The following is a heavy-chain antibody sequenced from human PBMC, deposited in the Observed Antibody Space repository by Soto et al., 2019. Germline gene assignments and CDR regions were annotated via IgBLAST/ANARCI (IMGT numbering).Heavy chain of an antibody. CDR3: AKDEGFHLGAPCD. J-gene: IGHJ4*02. CDR1: GFTFSGYG. CDR2: IAYDESNK. D-gene: IGHD3-16*01. V-gene: IGHV3-30*18. Sequence: GGSLRLSCAASGFTFSGYGMHWVRQAPGKGLEWVAVIAYDESNKHYADSVKGRFTISRDNSKNTLYLQMSSLRAEDTAVYYCAKDEGFHLGAPCDWGQGTPVTVSS.